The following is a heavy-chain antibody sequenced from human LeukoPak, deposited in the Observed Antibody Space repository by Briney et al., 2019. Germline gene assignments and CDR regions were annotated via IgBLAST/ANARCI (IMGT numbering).Heavy chain of an antibody. Sequence: PGGSLRLSCAASGFTFSSYSMNWVRQAPGKGPEWVSSISSSSSYIYYADSVKGRFTISRDNAKNSLYLQMNSLRAEDTAVYYCARDSSSTDYYWGQGTLVTVSS. V-gene: IGHV3-21*01. CDR2: ISSSSSYI. D-gene: IGHD6-6*01. J-gene: IGHJ4*02. CDR3: ARDSSSTDYY. CDR1: GFTFSSYS.